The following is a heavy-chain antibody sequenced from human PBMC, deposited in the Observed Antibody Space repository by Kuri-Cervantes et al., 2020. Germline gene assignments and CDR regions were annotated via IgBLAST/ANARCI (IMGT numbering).Heavy chain of an antibody. Sequence: SVKVSCKASGGTFSSYAISWVRQAPGQGLEWMGGIIPIFGTANYAQKFQGRVTITADESTSTAYMELSSLRSEDTAVYYCARDHRYDFWSGYYTRYYYYGMDVWGQGTTVTVSS. V-gene: IGHV1-69*13. D-gene: IGHD3-3*01. CDR2: IIPIFGTA. J-gene: IGHJ6*02. CDR3: ARDHRYDFWSGYYTRYYYYGMDV. CDR1: GGTFSSYA.